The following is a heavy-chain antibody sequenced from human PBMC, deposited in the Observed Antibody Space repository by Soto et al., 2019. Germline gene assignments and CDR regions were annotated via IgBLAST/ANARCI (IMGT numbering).Heavy chain of an antibody. J-gene: IGHJ6*02. CDR3: ARVESSRSYCYYGMDV. V-gene: IGHV6-1*01. CDR2: TYYRSKWYN. D-gene: IGHD1-26*01. CDR1: GDSVSSNSAA. Sequence: PSQTLSLTCAISGDSVSSNSAAWNWIRQSPSRGLEWLGRTYYRSKWYNDYAVPVKSRITINPDTSKNQFSLQLNSVTPEDTAVYYCARVESSRSYCYYGMDVWGQGTTVTVSS.